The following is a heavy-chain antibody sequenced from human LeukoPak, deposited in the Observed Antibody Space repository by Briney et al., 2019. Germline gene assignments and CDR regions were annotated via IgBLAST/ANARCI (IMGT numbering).Heavy chain of an antibody. V-gene: IGHV3-7*01. CDR3: VKALNSGSYAPGDC. J-gene: IGHJ4*02. D-gene: IGHD1-26*01. CDR1: GFSFNNYW. Sequence: GGSLRLSCAASGFSFNNYWMNWVRQAPGKGLEWVANIKQDGSEKFYVDAAKGRFIISRDNANNSLFLQMNSLRAEDTAVYYCVKALNSGSYAPGDCWGQGTLVTVSS. CDR2: IKQDGSEK.